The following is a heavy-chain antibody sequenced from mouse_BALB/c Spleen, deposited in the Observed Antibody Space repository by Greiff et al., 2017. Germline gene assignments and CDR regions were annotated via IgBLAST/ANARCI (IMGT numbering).Heavy chain of an antibody. D-gene: IGHD1-1*01. CDR3: ARRGATVTPFAY. CDR2: ISSGGSYT. CDR1: GFTFSSYA. Sequence: EVMLVESGGGLVKPGGSLKLSCAASGFTFSSYAMSWVRQTPEKRLEWVATISSGGSYTYYPDSVKGRFTISRDNAKNTLYLQMSSLRSEDTAMYYCARRGATVTPFAYWGQGTLVTVSA. J-gene: IGHJ3*01. V-gene: IGHV5-9-1*01.